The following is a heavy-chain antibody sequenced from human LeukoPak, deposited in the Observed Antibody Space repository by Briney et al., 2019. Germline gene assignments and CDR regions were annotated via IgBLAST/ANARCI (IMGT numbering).Heavy chain of an antibody. CDR3: ARGESGSYHY. J-gene: IGHJ4*02. Sequence: GGSLRLSCAASGFTFSSYAMRWVRQAPGKGLEYVSAISSNGGSTYYANSVKGRFTISRDNSKNTLYLQMGSLRAEDMAVYYCARGESGSYHYWGQGTLVTVSS. V-gene: IGHV3-64*01. CDR2: ISSNGGST. CDR1: GFTFSSYA. D-gene: IGHD1-26*01.